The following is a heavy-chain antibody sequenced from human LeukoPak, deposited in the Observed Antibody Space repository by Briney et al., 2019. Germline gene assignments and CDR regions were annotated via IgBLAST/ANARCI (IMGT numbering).Heavy chain of an antibody. J-gene: IGHJ6*02. CDR3: ARKRGGIYDSRALDL. Sequence: GRSLRLSCAASGFTFSSYGMHWVRQAPGKGLEWAATISYDGSNVYYADSVKGRFTISRDNSKNTVYLEMSGLRVEDTAVFHCARKRGGIYDSRALDLWGQGTTVIVSS. D-gene: IGHD3-22*01. V-gene: IGHV3-30*19. CDR1: GFTFSSYG. CDR2: ISYDGSNV.